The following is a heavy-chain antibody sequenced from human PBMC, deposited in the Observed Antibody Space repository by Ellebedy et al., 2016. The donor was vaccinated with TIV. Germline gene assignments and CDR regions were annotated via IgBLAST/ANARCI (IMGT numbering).Heavy chain of an antibody. CDR1: GFTFSSYW. V-gene: IGHV4-34*01. Sequence: GSLRLSXAASGFTFSSYWMSWVRQVPGKGLEWIGEINHSGSTSYNPSLKSRLTISVDTSKNQFSLRLRSVIAADTAVYYCARGRRYYDTSGYYLDSWGQGTLVTVSS. D-gene: IGHD3-22*01. J-gene: IGHJ5*01. CDR2: INHSGST. CDR3: ARGRRYYDTSGYYLDS.